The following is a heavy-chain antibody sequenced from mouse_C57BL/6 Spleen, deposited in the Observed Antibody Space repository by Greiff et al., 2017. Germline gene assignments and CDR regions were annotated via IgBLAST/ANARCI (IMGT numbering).Heavy chain of an antibody. Sequence: EVKVVESGGDLVKPGGSLKLSCAASGFTFSSYGMSWVRQTPDKRLEWVATISSGGSYTYSPDSVKGRFTISRDNAKNTLYLQMSSLKSEDTAMDYCARHRNDYDVYAMDDWGQGTSGTVSS. J-gene: IGHJ4*01. D-gene: IGHD2-4*01. V-gene: IGHV5-6*01. CDR1: GFTFSSYG. CDR3: ARHRNDYDVYAMDD. CDR2: ISSGGSYT.